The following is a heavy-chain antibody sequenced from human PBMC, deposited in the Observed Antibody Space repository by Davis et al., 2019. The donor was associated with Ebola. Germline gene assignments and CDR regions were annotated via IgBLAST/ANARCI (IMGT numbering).Heavy chain of an antibody. D-gene: IGHD2-21*02. V-gene: IGHV1-18*01. J-gene: IGHJ4*02. CDR1: GYTFSSYG. Sequence: AVSVKVSCKASGYTFSSYGINWVRQAPGQGLEWMGWISGYNGNTNYAQKLQGRVTMNTDTSTSTAYMELRSLRSDDTAVYYCARAGRVVVTAMADYWGQGTLVTVSS. CDR2: ISGYNGNT. CDR3: ARAGRVVVTAMADY.